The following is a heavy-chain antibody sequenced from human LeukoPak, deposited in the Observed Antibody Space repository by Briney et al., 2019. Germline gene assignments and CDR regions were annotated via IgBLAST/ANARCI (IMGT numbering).Heavy chain of an antibody. CDR2: IGGYNGDT. CDR3: ARDLQYYGDSFRDLFDI. CDR1: GYTFTSHG. J-gene: IGHJ3*02. Sequence: ASVKVSCKASGYTFTSHGLSWVRQAPGQGLEWMGWIGGYNGDTNYAQKLQGRVTMTTDTSTSTAYMEVRSLRSDDTAVYYCARDLQYYGDSFRDLFDIWGQGTMVTVSS. V-gene: IGHV1-18*01. D-gene: IGHD4-17*01.